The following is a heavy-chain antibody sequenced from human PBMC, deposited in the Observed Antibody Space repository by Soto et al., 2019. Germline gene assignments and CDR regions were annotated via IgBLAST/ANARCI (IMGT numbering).Heavy chain of an antibody. CDR2: IYYSGST. CDR1: GGSICSYY. J-gene: IGHJ4*02. D-gene: IGHD3-10*01. Sequence: SETLSLTCTVSGGSICSYYWSWIRQPPGKGLEWIGYIYYSGSTNYNPSLKSRVTISVDTSKNQFSLKLSSVTAADTAVYYCATSGSYYNIAPFDYWGQGTLVTVSS. V-gene: IGHV4-59*01. CDR3: ATSGSYYNIAPFDY.